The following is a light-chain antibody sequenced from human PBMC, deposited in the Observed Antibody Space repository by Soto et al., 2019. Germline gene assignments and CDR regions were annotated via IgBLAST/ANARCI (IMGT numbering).Light chain of an antibody. V-gene: IGLV2-11*01. CDR1: SSDVGGYNY. J-gene: IGLJ1*01. CDR3: CSYAGTYTYV. CDR2: DVT. Sequence: QSALTQPRSVSGSPGQSVTISCTGTSSDVGGYNYVSWYQQHPGKAPKLMIYDVTKRASGVPDRFSGSKSGNTASLTISGLQAEDEADYYCCSYAGTYTYVFGSGTKVT.